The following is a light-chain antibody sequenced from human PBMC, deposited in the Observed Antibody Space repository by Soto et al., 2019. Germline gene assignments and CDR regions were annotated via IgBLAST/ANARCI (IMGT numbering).Light chain of an antibody. J-gene: IGKJ1*01. Sequence: MTQSPATLSASVGDRVTITCRANQRISSWLAWYQLKPGNAPRLLIYKASTLESGVPSRFSGSGSGTEFTLTISSLQHDDFATYYCQQYVNYPWTFGPGTKVEIQ. V-gene: IGKV1-5*03. CDR3: QQYVNYPWT. CDR2: KAS. CDR1: QRISSW.